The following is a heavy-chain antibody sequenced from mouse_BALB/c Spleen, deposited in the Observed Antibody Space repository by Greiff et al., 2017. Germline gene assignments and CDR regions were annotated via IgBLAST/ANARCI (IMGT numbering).Heavy chain of an antibody. CDR2: INPGSGGT. CDR3: ARSRYDAMDY. V-gene: IGHV1-54*01. Sequence: VQLQQSGAELVRPGTSVKVSCKASGYAFTNYLIEWVKQRPGQGLEWIGVINPGSGGTNYNEKFKGKATLTADKSSSTAYMQLSSLTSDDSAVYFCARSRYDAMDYWGQGTSVTVSS. J-gene: IGHJ4*01. CDR1: GYAFTNYL. D-gene: IGHD2-14*01.